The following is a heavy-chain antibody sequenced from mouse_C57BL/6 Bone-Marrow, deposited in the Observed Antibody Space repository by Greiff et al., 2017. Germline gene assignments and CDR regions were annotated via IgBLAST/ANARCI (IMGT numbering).Heavy chain of an antibody. Sequence: QVQLQQPGAELVKPGASVKMSCKASGYTFTSYWITWVKQRPGQGLEWIGDIYPGSGSTNYNEKFKSKATLTVDTSSSTAYMQLSSLLSEDSAVYYCARLRGQLRLHFDYWGQGTTLTVSS. CDR1: GYTFTSYW. J-gene: IGHJ2*01. D-gene: IGHD3-2*02. V-gene: IGHV1-55*01. CDR2: IYPGSGST. CDR3: ARLRGQLRLHFDY.